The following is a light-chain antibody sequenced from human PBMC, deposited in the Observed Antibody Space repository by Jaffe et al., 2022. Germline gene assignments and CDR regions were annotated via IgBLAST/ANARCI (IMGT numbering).Light chain of an antibody. V-gene: IGKV3-11*01. CDR2: DSS. CDR3: QQRSNWPLT. J-gene: IGKJ4*01. CDR1: QSVSSY. Sequence: EIVLTQFPATLSLSPGERATLSCRASQSVSSYLAWHQQKPGQAPRLLIYDSSNRATGIPARFSGSGSGTDFTLTISSLEPEDFAVYYCQQRSNWPLTFGGGTKVEIK.